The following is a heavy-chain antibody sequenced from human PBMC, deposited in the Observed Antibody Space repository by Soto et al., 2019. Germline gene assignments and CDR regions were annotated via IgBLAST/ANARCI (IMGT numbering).Heavy chain of an antibody. CDR3: ARHEGYSSSWYSRGWFDP. D-gene: IGHD6-13*01. V-gene: IGHV4-39*01. CDR2: IYYSGST. Sequence: SETLSLTCTVSGGSISSSSYYWGWIRQPPGKGLEWIGSIYYSGSTYYNPSLKSRVTISVDTSKNQFSLKLSSVTAADTAVYYCARHEGYSSSWYSRGWFDPWGQGTLVTVSS. J-gene: IGHJ5*02. CDR1: GGSISSSSYY.